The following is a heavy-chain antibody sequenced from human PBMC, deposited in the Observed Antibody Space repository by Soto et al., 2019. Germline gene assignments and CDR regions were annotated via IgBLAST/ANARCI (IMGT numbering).Heavy chain of an antibody. V-gene: IGHV1-69*13. Sequence: SVKVSCNASGGPFSSYAIIWVRQAPGQGLEWMGGIIPIFGTANYAQKFQGRVTITADESTSTAYMELSSLRSEDTAVYYCARGADYYDSSGYYDYWGQGTLVTVSS. D-gene: IGHD3-22*01. CDR1: GGPFSSYA. CDR2: IIPIFGTA. J-gene: IGHJ4*02. CDR3: ARGADYYDSSGYYDY.